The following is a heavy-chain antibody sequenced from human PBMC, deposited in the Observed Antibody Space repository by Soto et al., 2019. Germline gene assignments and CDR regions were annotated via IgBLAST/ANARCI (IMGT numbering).Heavy chain of an antibody. V-gene: IGHV3-30*03. J-gene: IGHJ4*02. CDR1: GFTFSSYG. CDR2: ISYDGSNK. Sequence: SLRLSCAASGFTFSSYGMHWVRQAPGKGLEWVAVISYDGSNKYYADSVKGRFTISRDNSKNTLYLQMTSLRAEDTAVYYCATDSFGSGIAVACNYWGQGTLVTVSS. D-gene: IGHD6-19*01. CDR3: ATDSFGSGIAVACNY.